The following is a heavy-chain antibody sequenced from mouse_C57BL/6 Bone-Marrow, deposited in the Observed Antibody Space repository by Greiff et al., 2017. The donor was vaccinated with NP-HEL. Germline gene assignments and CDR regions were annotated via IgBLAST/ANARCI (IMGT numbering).Heavy chain of an antibody. J-gene: IGHJ3*01. CDR3: TTLMAPFAY. CDR2: IDPENGDT. CDR1: GFNITDYY. V-gene: IGHV14-4*01. D-gene: IGHD1-1*02. Sequence: EVKLQESGAELVRPGASVKLSCTASGFNITDYYMHWVKQRPEQGLEWIGWIDPENGDTEYASKFQGKATITADTSSNTAYLQLSSLTSEDTAVYYCTTLMAPFAYWGQGTLVTVSA.